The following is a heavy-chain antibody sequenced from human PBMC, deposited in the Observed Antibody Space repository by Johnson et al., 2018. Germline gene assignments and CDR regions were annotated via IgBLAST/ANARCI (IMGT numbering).Heavy chain of an antibody. J-gene: IGHJ6*03. V-gene: IGHV3-13*01. D-gene: IGHD6-13*01. CDR1: GFTLSTLA. Sequence: VQLVQSGGGLVQPGGSLRLSCVASGFTLSTLAMSWVRQAPGKGLEWVSAIGSAGDTYYAGSVKGRFNFSRESAKNSLYLQMNSLRVGDTAVYYCVRSNIALASMDVWGKGTTVTVS. CDR2: IGSAGDT. CDR3: VRSNIALASMDV.